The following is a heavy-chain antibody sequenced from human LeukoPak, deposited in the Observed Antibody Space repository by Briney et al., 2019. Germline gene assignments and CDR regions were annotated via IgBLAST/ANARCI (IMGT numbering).Heavy chain of an antibody. V-gene: IGHV3-7*01. CDR3: ARIVATQVRVFDY. CDR1: GFTVSSNY. D-gene: IGHD5-12*01. Sequence: PGGSLRLSCAASGFTVSSNYMTWVRQAPGKGLEWVANIKQDGSEKYYVDSVKGRFTISRDNAKNSVYLQMNSLRAEDTAVYYCARIVATQVRVFDYWGQGTLVTVSS. CDR2: IKQDGSEK. J-gene: IGHJ4*02.